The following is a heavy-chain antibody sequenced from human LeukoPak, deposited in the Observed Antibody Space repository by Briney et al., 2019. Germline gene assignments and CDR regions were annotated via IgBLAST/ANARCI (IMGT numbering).Heavy chain of an antibody. D-gene: IGHD4-17*01. V-gene: IGHV3-23*01. CDR3: AKGAYGRFDY. J-gene: IGHJ4*02. CDR2: ISGSGGST. CDR1: GFTVSSNC. Sequence: PGGSLRLSCAASGFTVSSNCMSWVRQAPGKGLEWVSAISGSGGSTYYADSVKGRFTISRDNSKNTLYLQMNSLRAEDTAVYYCAKGAYGRFDYWGQGTLVTVSS.